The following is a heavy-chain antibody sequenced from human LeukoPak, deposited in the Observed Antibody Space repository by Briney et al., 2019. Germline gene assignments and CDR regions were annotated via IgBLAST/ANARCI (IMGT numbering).Heavy chain of an antibody. CDR2: ISYDGSNK. CDR3: ARGTAVYASWINY. J-gene: IGHJ4*02. V-gene: IGHV3-30-3*01. CDR1: GFTFSSYA. D-gene: IGHD2-8*01. Sequence: GGSLRLSCAASGFTFSSYAMHWVRQDPGKGLEWVAVISYDGSNKYYADSVKGRFTISRDNSKNTLFLQVDSLRPEDTAVYYCARGTAVYASWINYWGQGTLVTVSS.